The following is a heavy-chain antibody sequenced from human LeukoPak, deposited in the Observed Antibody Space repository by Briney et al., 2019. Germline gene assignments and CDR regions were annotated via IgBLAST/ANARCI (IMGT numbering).Heavy chain of an antibody. J-gene: IGHJ4*02. V-gene: IGHV3-13*01. CDR2: IGTAGDT. CDR1: GFTFSSYD. Sequence: PGGSLRLSCAASGFTFSSYDMHWVRQATGKGLEWVSAIGTAGDTYYPGSVKGRFTISRENAKNSLYLQMNSLRAGDTAVYYCAREIAVAGRPEYYFDYWGQGTLVTVSS. D-gene: IGHD6-19*01. CDR3: AREIAVAGRPEYYFDY.